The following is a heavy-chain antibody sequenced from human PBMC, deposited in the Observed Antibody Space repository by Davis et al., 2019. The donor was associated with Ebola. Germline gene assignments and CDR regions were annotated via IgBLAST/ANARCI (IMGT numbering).Heavy chain of an antibody. J-gene: IGHJ4*02. CDR1: GFTFSSYA. D-gene: IGHD6-13*01. Sequence: GGSLRLSCAASGFTFSSYAMHWVRQAPGKGLEWVAVISYDGSNKYYADSVKGRFTISRDNSKNTLYLQMNSLRAEDTAVYYCTQMMWAAAGTRYFDYWGQGTLVTVSS. CDR3: TQMMWAAAGTRYFDY. V-gene: IGHV3-30*04. CDR2: ISYDGSNK.